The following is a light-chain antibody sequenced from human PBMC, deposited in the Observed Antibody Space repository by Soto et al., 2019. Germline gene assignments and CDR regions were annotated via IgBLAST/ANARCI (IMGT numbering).Light chain of an antibody. CDR1: SSNIGAGYD. CDR2: GNS. CDR3: QSYDSSLVV. Sequence: QSVLTQPPSVSGAPGQRVTISCTGSSSNIGAGYDVHWYQQLPGTAPKLLIYGNSNRPSGVPDRFSGSKSGTSASLAITGIQAEDEADYCCQSYDSSLVVFGGGTKVTVL. J-gene: IGLJ2*01. V-gene: IGLV1-40*01.